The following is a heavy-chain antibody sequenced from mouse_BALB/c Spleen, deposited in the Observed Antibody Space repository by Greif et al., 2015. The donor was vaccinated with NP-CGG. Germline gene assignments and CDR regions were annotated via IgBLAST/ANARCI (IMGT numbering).Heavy chain of an antibody. Sequence: VQLQQSGAELAKPGASVKMSCKASGYTFTSYWMHWVKQRPGQGLEWIEYINPSTGYTEYNQKFKDKATLTADKSSSTAYMQLSSLTSEDSAVYYCARNYAMDYWGQGTSVTVSS. J-gene: IGHJ4*01. V-gene: IGHV1-7*01. CDR1: GYTFTSYW. CDR2: INPSTGYT. CDR3: ARNYAMDY.